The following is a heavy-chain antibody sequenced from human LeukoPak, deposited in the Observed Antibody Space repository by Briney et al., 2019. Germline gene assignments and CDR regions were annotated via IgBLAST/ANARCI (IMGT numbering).Heavy chain of an antibody. CDR3: ATSDCSGGSCPFGY. V-gene: IGHV3-23*01. Sequence: PGGSLRLSCAASGFTFSSYARSWVRQAPGKGLEWVSAISGSGGSTYYADSVKGRFTISRDNSKNTLYLQMNSLRAEDTAVYYCATSDCSGGSCPFGYWGQGTLVTVSS. CDR1: GFTFSSYA. D-gene: IGHD2-15*01. CDR2: ISGSGGST. J-gene: IGHJ4*02.